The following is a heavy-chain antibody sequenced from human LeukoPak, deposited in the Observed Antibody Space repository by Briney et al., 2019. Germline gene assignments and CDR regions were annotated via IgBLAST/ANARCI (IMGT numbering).Heavy chain of an antibody. D-gene: IGHD2-15*01. CDR3: ARLYCSGGSCYSYYYYYYMDV. J-gene: IGHJ6*03. V-gene: IGHV4-34*01. CDR2: INHSGST. CDR1: GGSFSGYY. Sequence: SETLSLTCAVYGGSFSGYYWSWIRQPPGKGLEWIGEINHSGSTYYNPSLKSRVTISVDTSKNQFSLKLSSVTAADTAVYYCARLYCSGGSCYSYYYYYYMDVWGKGTTVTISS.